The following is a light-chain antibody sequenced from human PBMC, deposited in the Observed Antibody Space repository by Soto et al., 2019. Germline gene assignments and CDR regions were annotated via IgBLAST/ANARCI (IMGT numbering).Light chain of an antibody. Sequence: QSARTQPASVSGSPGQSITISGAGTMRDVGAYNLVSWYQQHPGRAPQLIIYEVRNRPSGISFRFSGSKSGNTASLTISGLQAEDEADYYCSSYTTKSSFIFGGGTKLTVL. V-gene: IGLV2-14*01. CDR3: SSYTTKSSFI. CDR2: EVR. CDR1: MRDVGAYNL. J-gene: IGLJ2*01.